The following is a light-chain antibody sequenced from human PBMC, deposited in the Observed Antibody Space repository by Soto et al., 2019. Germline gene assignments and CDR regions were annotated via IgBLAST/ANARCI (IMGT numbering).Light chain of an antibody. CDR2: GNS. CDR1: SSNIGAGYD. Sequence: QAVVTQPPSVSGAPGQRVTISCTGSSSNIGAGYDVHWYQQLPGTAPKLLIYGNSNRPSGVPDRFSGSKSGTSVSLAITGLQAEDEADYYCQSYDSSLSGSDVVFGGGTKLTVL. V-gene: IGLV1-40*01. J-gene: IGLJ2*01. CDR3: QSYDSSLSGSDVV.